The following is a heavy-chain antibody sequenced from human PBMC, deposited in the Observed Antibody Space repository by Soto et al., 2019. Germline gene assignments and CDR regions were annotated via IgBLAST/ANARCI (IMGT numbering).Heavy chain of an antibody. CDR3: ARQFSYYYDSSGYYLNWFDP. D-gene: IGHD3-22*01. V-gene: IGHV4-39*01. J-gene: IGHJ5*02. Sequence: PSETLSLTCTVSGGSISSSSYYWGWIRQPPGKGLEWIGSIYYSGSTYYNPSLKSRVTISVDTSKNQFSLKLSSVTAADTAVYYCARQFSYYYDSSGYYLNWFDPWGQGTLVTVSS. CDR1: GGSISSSSYY. CDR2: IYYSGST.